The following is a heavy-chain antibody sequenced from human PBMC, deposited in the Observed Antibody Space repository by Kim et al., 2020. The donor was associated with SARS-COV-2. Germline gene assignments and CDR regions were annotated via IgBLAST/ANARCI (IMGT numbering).Heavy chain of an antibody. CDR1: GGSISSYY. J-gene: IGHJ5*02. D-gene: IGHD5-18*01. CDR3: ARGRGYSYGYLNT. V-gene: IGHV4-59*01. Sequence: SETPSLTCTVSGGSISSYYWSWIRQPPGKGLEWIGYIYYSGSTNYNPSLKSRVTISVDTSKNQFSLKLSSVTAADTAVYYCARGRGYSYGYLNTWGQGTLVTVSS. CDR2: IYYSGST.